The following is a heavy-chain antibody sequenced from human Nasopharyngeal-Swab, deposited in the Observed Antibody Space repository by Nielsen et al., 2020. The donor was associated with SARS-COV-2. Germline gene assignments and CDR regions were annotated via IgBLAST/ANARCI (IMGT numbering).Heavy chain of an antibody. CDR2: ISSSSSHI. J-gene: IGHJ4*02. CDR1: GSTFSSYT. V-gene: IGHV3-21*01. Sequence: GGSLRPSCAASGSTFSSYTMNGVRRPPGKGLEWVPSISSSSSHIYYPDSVKGRFTISRDNAKNSLYLQMNGLRAEDTAVYYCAREGWYCSGGSSFLHYFDYWGQGTLVTVSS. D-gene: IGHD2-15*01. CDR3: AREGWYCSGGSSFLHYFDY.